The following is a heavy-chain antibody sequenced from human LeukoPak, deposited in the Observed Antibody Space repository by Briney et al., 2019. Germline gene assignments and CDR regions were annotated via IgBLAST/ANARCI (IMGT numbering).Heavy chain of an antibody. Sequence: DSVKVSCKASGYTFTGYYMHWVRQAPGQGLEWMGWINPNSGGTNYAQKFQGRVTMTRDTSISTAYMELSRLRSDDTAVYYCARVDLLWFGELQFDYWGQGTLVTVSS. D-gene: IGHD3-10*01. V-gene: IGHV1-2*02. CDR1: GYTFTGYY. CDR2: INPNSGGT. CDR3: ARVDLLWFGELQFDY. J-gene: IGHJ4*02.